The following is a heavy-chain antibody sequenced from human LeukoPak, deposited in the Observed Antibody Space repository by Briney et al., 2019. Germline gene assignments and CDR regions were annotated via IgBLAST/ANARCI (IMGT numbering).Heavy chain of an antibody. J-gene: IGHJ4*02. Sequence: PGRSLRLSCAASGFTFSSYGMHWVRQAPGKGLEWVAVISYDGSNKYYADSVKGRFTISRDNSKNTLYLQMSSLRAEDTAVYYCAKLSSTSWTFDYWGQGTLVTVSS. CDR2: ISYDGSNK. V-gene: IGHV3-30*18. D-gene: IGHD2-2*01. CDR3: AKLSSTSWTFDY. CDR1: GFTFSSYG.